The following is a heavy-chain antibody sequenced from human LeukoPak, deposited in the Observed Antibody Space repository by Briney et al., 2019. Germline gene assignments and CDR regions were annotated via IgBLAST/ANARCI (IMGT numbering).Heavy chain of an antibody. CDR3: AKDLPEYSFGRMFDY. V-gene: IGHV3-23*01. J-gene: IGHJ4*02. CDR2: ISGSGGST. CDR1: GFTFSSYA. D-gene: IGHD5-18*01. Sequence: GGSLRLSCAASGFTFSSYAMSWVRQAPGKGLEWVSTISGSGGSTYYADSVKGRFTISRDNSKNTLCLQMNSLRAEDTAVYHCAKDLPEYSFGRMFDYWGQGTLVTVSS.